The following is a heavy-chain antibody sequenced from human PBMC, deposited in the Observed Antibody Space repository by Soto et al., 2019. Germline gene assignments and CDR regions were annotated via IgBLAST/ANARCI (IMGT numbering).Heavy chain of an antibody. V-gene: IGHV3-7*01. Sequence: GSLRLSCAASGFTFSSYWMSWVRQAPGKGLEWVANIKQDGSEKYYVDSVKGRFTISRDNAKNSLYLQMNSLRAEDTAVYYCARDPNIVLVPAAIYYYCGMDVWGQGTTVTVS. CDR2: IKQDGSEK. CDR1: GFTFSSYW. CDR3: ARDPNIVLVPAAIYYYCGMDV. D-gene: IGHD2-2*01. J-gene: IGHJ6*02.